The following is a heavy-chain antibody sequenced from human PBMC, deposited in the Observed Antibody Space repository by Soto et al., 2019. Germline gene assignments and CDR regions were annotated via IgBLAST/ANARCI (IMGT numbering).Heavy chain of an antibody. CDR2: IWYDGSNK. CDR3: GLDTLDY. V-gene: IGHV3-33*01. CDR1: GFMFSSHG. J-gene: IGHJ4*02. Sequence: QVQLVESGGGVAQPGRSLRLSCAASGFMFSSHGMHWIRQAPGKGLEWVAVIWYDGSNKYYADSVKGRFTISRDNSKNTLYLQMNSLRVEDTAVYYCGLDTLDYWGQGTLVTVSS. D-gene: IGHD3-9*01.